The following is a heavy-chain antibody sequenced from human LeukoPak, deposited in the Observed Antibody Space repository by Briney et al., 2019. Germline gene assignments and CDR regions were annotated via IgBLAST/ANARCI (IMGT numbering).Heavy chain of an antibody. J-gene: IGHJ4*02. CDR1: GFTVSSNY. CDR3: ASGLDYGGLDY. D-gene: IGHD4-23*01. Sequence: GGSLRPSCAASGFTVSSNYMSWVRQAPGEGLEWVSIIYSGGSTSYADSVKGRFTISRDNSKNTLYLQMNSLRAEDTAVYYCASGLDYGGLDYWGQGTLVTVSS. V-gene: IGHV3-66*01. CDR2: IYSGGST.